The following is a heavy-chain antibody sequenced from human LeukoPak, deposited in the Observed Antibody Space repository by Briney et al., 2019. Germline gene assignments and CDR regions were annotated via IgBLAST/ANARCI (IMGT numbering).Heavy chain of an antibody. CDR1: GYTFTKSY. J-gene: IGHJ3*02. CDR3: ARIRDGYNDAYDI. CDR2: INPGGDNT. V-gene: IGHV1-46*01. D-gene: IGHD5-24*01. Sequence: GASVKVSCKASGYTFTKSYIHWVRQAPGQRLEWMGLINPGGDNTKYAQNFQGRVTMTSDTSARTVYMELSSLRSEDTAIHYCARIRDGYNDAYDIWGQGTVVTVPS.